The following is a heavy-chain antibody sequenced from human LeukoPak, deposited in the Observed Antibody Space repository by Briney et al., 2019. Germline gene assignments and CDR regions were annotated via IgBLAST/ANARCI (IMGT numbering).Heavy chain of an antibody. V-gene: IGHV3-23*01. CDR3: AKDSDRIAAAGAFDY. CDR2: ISGSGGST. D-gene: IGHD6-13*01. J-gene: IGHJ4*02. CDR1: GFTFSSYA. Sequence: GGSLRPSCAASGFTFSSYAMSWVRQAPGKGLEWVSAISGSGGSTYYADSVKGRFTISRDNSKNTLYLQMNSLRAEDTAVYYCAKDSDRIAAAGAFDYWGQGTLVTVSS.